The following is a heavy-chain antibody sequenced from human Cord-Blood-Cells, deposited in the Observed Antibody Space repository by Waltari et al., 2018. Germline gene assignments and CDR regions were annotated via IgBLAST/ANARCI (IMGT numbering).Heavy chain of an antibody. V-gene: IGHV1-8*01. CDR1: GYTFTSYD. Sequence: QVQLVQSGAEVKKPGASVKVSCKASGYTFTSYDINWVRQATGQGLEWMGGTSPNSANPAYAQKFQGRVTMTRNTSISTAYRELSSTRSQDTAVYYWARLLRVGGFDYWGQGTLVTVSS. J-gene: IGHJ4*02. D-gene: IGHD3-16*01. CDR3: ARLLRVGGFDY. CDR2: TSPNSANP.